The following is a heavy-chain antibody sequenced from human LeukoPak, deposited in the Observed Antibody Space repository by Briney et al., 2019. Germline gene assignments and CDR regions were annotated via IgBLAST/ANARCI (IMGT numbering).Heavy chain of an antibody. Sequence: SVKVSCKASGYTFTSYGISWVRQAPGQGLEWMGEIIPIFSTSNYAQKFQGRVTITADESTSTAYMELSSLRSEDTAFYYCASARATAMEDNWFDPWGQGTLVTVSS. CDR3: ASARATAMEDNWFDP. J-gene: IGHJ5*02. CDR2: IIPIFSTS. V-gene: IGHV1-69*13. D-gene: IGHD5-18*01. CDR1: GYTFTSYG.